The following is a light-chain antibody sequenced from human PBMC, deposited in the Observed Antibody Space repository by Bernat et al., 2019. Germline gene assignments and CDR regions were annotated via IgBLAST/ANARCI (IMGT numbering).Light chain of an antibody. Sequence: QSALTQPPSASWSPGQSVTISCTGTSSDVGAYNYVSWYQQHPGKAPKLMIYEVTKRPSGVPDRFSGSKSGNTASLTVSGLQAEDEADYYCSSYAGSNNFDVFGTGTKVTVL. CDR2: EVT. CDR3: SSYAGSNNFDV. CDR1: SSDVGAYNY. V-gene: IGLV2-8*01. J-gene: IGLJ1*01.